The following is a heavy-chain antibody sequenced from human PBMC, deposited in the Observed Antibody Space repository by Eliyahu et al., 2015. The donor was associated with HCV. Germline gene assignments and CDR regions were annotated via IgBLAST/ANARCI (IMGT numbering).Heavy chain of an antibody. V-gene: IGHV1-8*01. CDR1: GXTFTNYX. CDR2: MXPNSGNT. D-gene: IGHD2-21*01. Sequence: QVLLEQSGAEVKKPGASVRXSCKASGXTFTNYXINWXXQATGXGLXWMGWMXPNSGNTGYAQKFQGRVTMTRDTSISTAYMELSSLRSEDTAVYYCARAPFCDGTCHHITPWGQGTLVTVSS. J-gene: IGHJ4*02. CDR3: ARAPFCDGTCHHITP.